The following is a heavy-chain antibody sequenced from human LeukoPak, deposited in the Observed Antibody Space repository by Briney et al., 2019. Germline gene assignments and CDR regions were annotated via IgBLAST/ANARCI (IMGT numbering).Heavy chain of an antibody. V-gene: IGHV3-23*01. CDR2: ISGSGRHT. J-gene: IGHJ4*02. CDR1: GFIYSVQP. D-gene: IGHD3-9*01. CDR3: AKAIFRYYEGLFDF. Sequence: GGPLRHPWAASGFIYSVQPRIELPHVPGKGLERCSHISGSGRHTYYAAPVKGWFTIFRDNSKNTADLQMNSLRAEDTAIYYWAKAIFRYYEGLFDFWGQGSLVSVSS.